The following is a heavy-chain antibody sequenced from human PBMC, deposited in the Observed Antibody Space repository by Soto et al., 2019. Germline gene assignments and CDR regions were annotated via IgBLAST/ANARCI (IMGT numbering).Heavy chain of an antibody. CDR1: GFTFSSYS. V-gene: IGHV3-48*01. CDR2: ISSSSSTI. Sequence: GGSLRLSCAASGFTFSSYSMNWARQAPGKGLEWVSYISSSSSTIYYADSVKGRFTISRDNAKNSLYLQMNSLRAEETAVYYCARVPPYYYYYYMDVWGKGTTVTVSS. J-gene: IGHJ6*03. CDR3: ARVPPYYYYYYMDV.